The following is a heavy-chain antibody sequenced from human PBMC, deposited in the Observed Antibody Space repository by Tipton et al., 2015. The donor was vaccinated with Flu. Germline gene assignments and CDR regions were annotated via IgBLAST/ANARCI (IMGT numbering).Heavy chain of an antibody. V-gene: IGHV3-74*01. CDR3: ARGGGSGSYGYGMDV. CDR2: INSDGSST. Sequence: SLRLSCAASGFTFSSYWMHWVRQAPGKGLVWVSRINSDGSSTSYADSVKGRFTISRDNAKNTLYLQMNSLRAEDTAVYYCARGGGSGSYGYGMDVWGQGTTVTVSS. D-gene: IGHD3-10*01. J-gene: IGHJ6*02. CDR1: GFTFSSYW.